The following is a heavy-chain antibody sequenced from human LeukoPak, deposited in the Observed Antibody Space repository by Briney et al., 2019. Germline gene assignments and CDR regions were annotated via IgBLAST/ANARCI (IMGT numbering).Heavy chain of an antibody. V-gene: IGHV1-69*04. J-gene: IGHJ4*02. CDR2: IIPILGIA. Sequence: SVKVSCKASGGTFSSYAISWVRQAPGQGLEWMGRIIPILGIANYAQKFQGRVTITADKSTSTAYMELSSLRSEDTAVYYCARAGRGVATPQPADYWGQGTLVTVSS. CDR3: ARAGRGVATPQPADY. CDR1: GGTFSSYA. D-gene: IGHD5-12*01.